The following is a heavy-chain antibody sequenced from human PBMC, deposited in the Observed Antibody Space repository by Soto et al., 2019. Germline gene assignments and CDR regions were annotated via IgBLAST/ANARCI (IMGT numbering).Heavy chain of an antibody. CDR3: TSGELWWDY. D-gene: IGHD2-21*01. V-gene: IGHV4-30-4*08. CDR1: GGSISSHDDY. J-gene: IGHJ4*02. Sequence: QVQLQESGPGLVKPSQTLSLICTVSGGSISSHDDYWSWIRQLPGEGLEWIGFIYNNGNTFYNPSLKSRLTISIDTSKNQSSLNLSSVTAADTAVYYCTSGELWWDYWGQGTLVTVSS. CDR2: IYNNGNT.